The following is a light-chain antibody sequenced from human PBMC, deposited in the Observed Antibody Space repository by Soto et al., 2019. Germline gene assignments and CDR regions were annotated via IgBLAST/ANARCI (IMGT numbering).Light chain of an antibody. CDR3: QQYGSSAT. J-gene: IGKJ5*01. V-gene: IGKV3D-20*01. Sequence: EIVLTQSPATLSLSPGERATLSCGASQIVISKYLAWYQQKPGLAPRLLIYDASIRATGIPDRFSGSGSGTAFTLTISRLEPEDFAVYYCQQYGSSATFGQGTRLEI. CDR2: DAS. CDR1: QIVISKY.